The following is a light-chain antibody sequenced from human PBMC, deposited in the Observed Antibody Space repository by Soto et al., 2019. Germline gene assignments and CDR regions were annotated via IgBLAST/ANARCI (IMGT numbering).Light chain of an antibody. J-gene: IGKJ1*01. CDR2: EAS. V-gene: IGKV3-20*01. CDR3: QQYGSSLWT. Sequence: ETVMTQSPGTLSLSPGERATLSCRASQSVRSNYLAWYQQRSGQAPRLLIYEASTRATGIQDRFSGSGSGTDFTLNINKLEPEDSAVYYCQQYGSSLWTFDQGIKLDI. CDR1: QSVRSNY.